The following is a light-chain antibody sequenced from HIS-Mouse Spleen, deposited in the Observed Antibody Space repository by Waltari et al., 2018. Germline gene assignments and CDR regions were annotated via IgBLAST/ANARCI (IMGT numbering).Light chain of an antibody. CDR3: QQYGSSPPT. J-gene: IGKJ1*01. Sequence: EMVLTQSPGTLSLSQGEGATLSCRASQSVTSSYLAWYQQKPGQAPRLLIYGASSRATGIPDRFSGSGSGTDFTLTISRLEPEDFAVYYCQQYGSSPPTFGQGTKVEIK. V-gene: IGKV3-20*01. CDR2: GAS. CDR1: QSVTSSY.